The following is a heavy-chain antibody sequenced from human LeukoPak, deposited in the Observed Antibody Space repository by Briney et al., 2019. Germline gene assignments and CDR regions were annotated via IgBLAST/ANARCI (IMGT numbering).Heavy chain of an antibody. CDR1: GFTFSSYA. CDR3: AKALQRPWELILSGVLSWFDP. Sequence: GGSLRLSCAASGFTFSSYAMSWVRQAPGKELEWVSAISGSGGSTYYADSVKGRFTIYRYNSKNRLYLKMNGLRAEDTAVYYCAKALQRPWELILSGVLSWFDPWGQGTLVTVSS. D-gene: IGHD1-26*01. CDR2: ISGSGGST. V-gene: IGHV3-23*01. J-gene: IGHJ5*02.